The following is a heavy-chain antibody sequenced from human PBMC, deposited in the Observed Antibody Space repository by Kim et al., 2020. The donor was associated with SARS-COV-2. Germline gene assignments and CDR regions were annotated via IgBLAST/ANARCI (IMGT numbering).Heavy chain of an antibody. V-gene: IGHV6-1*01. J-gene: IGHJ6*02. CDR1: GDSVSSNNAA. CDR2: TYYWSKWFN. CDR3: ANGGSGLGGMNV. Sequence: SQTLSLTCAISGDSVSSNNAAWNWIRQSPSRGLEWLGRTYYWSKWFNDYALSVKSRITINPDTSKNHFSLQLSSVTPEDMAVYYCANGGSGLGGMNVWGQGTTVTVSS. D-gene: IGHD3-16*01.